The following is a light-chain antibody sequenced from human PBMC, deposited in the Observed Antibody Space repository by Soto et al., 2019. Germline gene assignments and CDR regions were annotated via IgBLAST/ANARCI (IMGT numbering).Light chain of an antibody. CDR3: QQDNNCRPHT. J-gene: IGKJ5*01. Sequence: EIVMTQSPATLSVSPGERATLSCRASQSVSGNLAWYQQKPCQAPRLLIYGASTMATAIPATFSGSGSGTESTPTISSLQSEDFAHSYCQQDNNCRPHTCGQATRLEIK. CDR2: GAS. V-gene: IGKV3-15*01. CDR1: QSVSGN.